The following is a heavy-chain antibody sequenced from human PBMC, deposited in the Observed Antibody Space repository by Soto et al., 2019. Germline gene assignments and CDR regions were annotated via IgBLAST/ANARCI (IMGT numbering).Heavy chain of an antibody. J-gene: IGHJ4*02. Sequence: PSETLSLTCTVSGGSISSGGYYWSWIRQHPGKGLEWLSYISKNGDSIYYADSVKGRFTISRDNARTSLYLQMNSLRAEDTAIYYCTIDDYSDYDQVDYWGQGTLVTVSS. CDR2: ISKNGDSI. V-gene: IGHV3-11*01. CDR3: TIDDYSDYDQVDY. CDR1: GGSISSGGYY. D-gene: IGHD4-17*01.